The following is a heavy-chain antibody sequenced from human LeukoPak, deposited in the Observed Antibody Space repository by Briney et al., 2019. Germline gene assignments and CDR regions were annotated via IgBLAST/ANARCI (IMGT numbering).Heavy chain of an antibody. CDR2: IKQDGSEK. J-gene: IGHJ4*02. V-gene: IGHV3-7*01. CDR3: ARDTRTFDF. CDR1: GFTFSNYR. Sequence: GGYLRLSCAASGFTFSNYRMKWVRQAPGKGLEWVANIKQDGSEKYYVDSVKGRFTISRDNAKNSLFLQMNSLRAEDSAVYYCARDTRTFDFWGQGTLVTVSS. D-gene: IGHD1-26*01.